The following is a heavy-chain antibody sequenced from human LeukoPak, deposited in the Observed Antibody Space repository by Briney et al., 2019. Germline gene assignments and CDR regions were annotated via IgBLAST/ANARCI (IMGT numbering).Heavy chain of an antibody. CDR3: ARRVMAAAGSNWFDP. J-gene: IGHJ5*02. CDR2: ISSSSSYT. V-gene: IGHV3-11*06. D-gene: IGHD6-13*01. CDR1: GFTFSDYY. Sequence: GGSLRLSCAASGFTFSDYYMSWIRQAPGKGLEWVSYISSSSSYTNYADSVKGRLTISRDNAKNSLYLQMNSLRAEDTAVYYCARRVMAAAGSNWFDPWGQGTLVTVSS.